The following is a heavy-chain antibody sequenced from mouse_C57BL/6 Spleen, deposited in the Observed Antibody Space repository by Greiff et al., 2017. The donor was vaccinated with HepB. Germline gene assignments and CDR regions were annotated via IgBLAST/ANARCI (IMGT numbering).Heavy chain of an antibody. V-gene: IGHV1-54*01. CDR1: GYAFTNYL. CDR3: ARDGGDEGDAMDY. D-gene: IGHD1-2*01. CDR2: INPGSGGT. Sequence: QVQLQQSGAELVRPGTSVKVSCKASGYAFTNYLIEWVKQRPGQGLEWIGVINPGSGGTNYNEKFKGKATLTADKSSRTAYMQLSSLTTEDSAVYFCARDGGDEGDAMDYWGQGTSVTVSS. J-gene: IGHJ4*01.